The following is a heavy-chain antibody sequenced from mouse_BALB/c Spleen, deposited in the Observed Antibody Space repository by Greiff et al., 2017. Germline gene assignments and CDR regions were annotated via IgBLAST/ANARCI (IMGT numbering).Heavy chain of an antibody. CDR2: ISSGSSTI. V-gene: IGHV5-17*02. D-gene: IGHD1-1*02. CDR1: GFTFSSFG. J-gene: IGHJ3*01. CDR3: ARDKYYGFAY. Sequence: EVKLVESGGGLVQPGGSRKLSCAASGFTFSSFGMHWVRQAPEKGLEWVAYISSGSSTIYYADTVKGRFTISRDNPKNTLFLQMTSLRSEDTAMYYCARDKYYGFAYWGQGTLVTVSA.